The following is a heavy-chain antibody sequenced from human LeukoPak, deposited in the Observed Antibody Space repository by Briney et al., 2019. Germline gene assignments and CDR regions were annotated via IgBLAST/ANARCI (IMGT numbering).Heavy chain of an antibody. V-gene: IGHV4-34*01. CDR1: GGSFSGYY. J-gene: IGHJ4*02. D-gene: IGHD3-16*02. Sequence: SETLSLTCAVYGGSFSGYYWSGIRQPPGKGLEWIGEINDSGSTNYNPSLKSRVTISVDTSKNQFSLKLSSVTAADTAVYYCARLVYDYVWGSYRYGLDYWGQGTLVTVSS. CDR3: ARLVYDYVWGSYRYGLDY. CDR2: INDSGST.